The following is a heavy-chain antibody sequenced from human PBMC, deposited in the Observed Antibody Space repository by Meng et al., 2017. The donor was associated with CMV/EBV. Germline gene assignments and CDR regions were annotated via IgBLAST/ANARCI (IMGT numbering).Heavy chain of an antibody. Sequence: GGSLRLSCAASGFTFTNNAMHWVRQAPGKGLEWVAVISYGGINTYHADPVRGRFTISRDNSKNTVYLQMNSLRADDTAVYYCARDRGASVVAAARGYFYYGMDVWGQGTTVTVS. D-gene: IGHD2-15*01. V-gene: IGHV3-30-3*01. CDR2: ISYGGINT. J-gene: IGHJ6*02. CDR1: GFTFTNNA. CDR3: ARDRGASVVAAARGYFYYGMDV.